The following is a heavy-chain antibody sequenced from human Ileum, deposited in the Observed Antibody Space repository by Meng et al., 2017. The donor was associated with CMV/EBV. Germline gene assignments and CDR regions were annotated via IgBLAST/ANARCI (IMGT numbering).Heavy chain of an antibody. Sequence: GPLRLSCTVSGYSISSGYYWGWIRQPPGKGLEWIGSIYHSGSTYYNPSLKSRVTISIDTSKNQFSLKLSSVTAADTAVYYCATTYGPWGQGTLVTVSS. CDR3: ATTYGP. CDR1: GYSISSGYY. D-gene: IGHD2-21*01. J-gene: IGHJ5*02. V-gene: IGHV4-38-2*02. CDR2: IYHSGST.